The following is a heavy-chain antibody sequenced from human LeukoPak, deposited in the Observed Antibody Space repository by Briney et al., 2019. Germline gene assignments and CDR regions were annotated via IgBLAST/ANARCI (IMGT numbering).Heavy chain of an antibody. Sequence: PSETLSLTCTVSGGSISSSSYYWGWIRQPPGKGLEWIGSIYYSGSTYYNPSLKSRVTISVDTSKNQFSLKLSSVTAADTAVYYCARGITGATELDYWGQGTLVTVSS. CDR3: ARGITGATELDY. J-gene: IGHJ4*02. CDR2: IYYSGST. D-gene: IGHD1-7*01. V-gene: IGHV4-39*07. CDR1: GGSISSSSYY.